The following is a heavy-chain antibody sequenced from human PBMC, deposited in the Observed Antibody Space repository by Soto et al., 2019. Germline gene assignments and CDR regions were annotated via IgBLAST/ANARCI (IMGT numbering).Heavy chain of an antibody. D-gene: IGHD1-26*01. CDR1: GGTFSSYA. V-gene: IGHV1-69*13. J-gene: IGHJ4*02. CDR2: IIPIFGTA. Sequence: GASVKVSCKASGGTFSSYAISWVRQAPGQGLEWMGGIIPIFGTANYAQKFQGRVTITADESTSTAYMELSSLRSEDTAVYYCAIGRVGATVFNYIDYWGQGTLVSVSS. CDR3: AIGRVGATVFNYIDY.